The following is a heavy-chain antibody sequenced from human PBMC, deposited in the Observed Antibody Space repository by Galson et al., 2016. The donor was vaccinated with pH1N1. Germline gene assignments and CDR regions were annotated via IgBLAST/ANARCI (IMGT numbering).Heavy chain of an antibody. CDR1: GFAFNNYA. CDR2: ISYEGSDK. Sequence: SLRLSCAASGFAFNNYAVHWVRQAPGKGLEWVAIISYEGSDKYYADSVEGRFTISRDNSKNTLYLQMNSLRAGDTAIYYCAREGKRWLQFEALDLWGQGTMVTVSS. CDR3: AREGKRWLQFEALDL. J-gene: IGHJ3*01. D-gene: IGHD5-24*01. V-gene: IGHV3-30*04.